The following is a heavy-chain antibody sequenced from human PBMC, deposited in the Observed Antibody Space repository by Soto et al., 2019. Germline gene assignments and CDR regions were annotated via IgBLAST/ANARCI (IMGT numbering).Heavy chain of an antibody. V-gene: IGHV4-34*01. J-gene: IGHJ5*02. CDR3: ARDGIRWFDP. Sequence: SETLSLTCAVYGGSFSGYYWSWIRQPPGKGLEWIGEINHSGSTNYNPSLKSRVTISVDTSKNQFSLKLSSVTAADTAVYYCARDGIRWFDPWGQGTLVTVSS. D-gene: IGHD5-18*01. CDR2: INHSGST. CDR1: GGSFSGYY.